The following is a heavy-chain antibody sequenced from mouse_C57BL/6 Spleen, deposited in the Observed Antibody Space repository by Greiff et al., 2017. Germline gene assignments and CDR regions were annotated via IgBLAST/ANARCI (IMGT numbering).Heavy chain of an antibody. Sequence: VQLQQSGAELVKPGASVKLSCTASGFNIKDYYMHWVKQRTEQGLEWIGRIDPEDGETKYAAKFQGKATITADTSSNTAYLQLSSLTSEDSAVYYFASNYCGGGAWFADWGQGTLVTVSA. CDR3: ASNYCGGGAWFAD. D-gene: IGHD2-1*01. J-gene: IGHJ3*01. CDR1: GFNIKDYY. V-gene: IGHV14-2*01. CDR2: IDPEDGET.